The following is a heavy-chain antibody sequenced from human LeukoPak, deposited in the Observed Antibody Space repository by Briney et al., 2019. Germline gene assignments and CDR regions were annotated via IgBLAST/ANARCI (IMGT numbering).Heavy chain of an antibody. CDR3: ARVGRYCFDF. CDR2: IDYSGST. Sequence: SETLSLTCTVSGGSISSSSYYWTWIRQPPGKELEWIGYIDYSGSTNYNPSLKSRLTISIDTSKNQFSLKLSSVTAADTAVYYCARVGRYCFDFWGQGTLVTVSS. CDR1: GGSISSSSYY. V-gene: IGHV4-61*01. J-gene: IGHJ4*02.